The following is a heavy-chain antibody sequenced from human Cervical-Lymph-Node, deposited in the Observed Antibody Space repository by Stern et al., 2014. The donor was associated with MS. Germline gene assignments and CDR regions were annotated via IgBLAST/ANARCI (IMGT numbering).Heavy chain of an antibody. J-gene: IGHJ4*02. CDR2: ISSHGNTI. Sequence: QVHLVESGGGLVKPGGSLRLSCAASGFAFSENYMSWIRQVPGKGLEWVSYISSHGNTIYYSDSVRGRFTVSRDNARNSLHLQMNSLRVEDTAVYYCARGQTSGWGYCFDSWGQGALVTVSS. V-gene: IGHV3-11*01. CDR1: GFAFSENY. D-gene: IGHD3-22*01. CDR3: ARGQTSGWGYCFDS.